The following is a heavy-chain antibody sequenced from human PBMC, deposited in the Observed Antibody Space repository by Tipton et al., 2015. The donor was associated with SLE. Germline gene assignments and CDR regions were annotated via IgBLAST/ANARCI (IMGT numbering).Heavy chain of an antibody. V-gene: IGHV4-39*01. CDR1: GGSISSSSYY. CDR3: ATTGGYCSANSCASDSFDF. CDR2: IYYRGST. D-gene: IGHD2-15*01. J-gene: IGHJ3*01. Sequence: LRLSCTVSGGSISSSSYYWGWIRQPPGKGLEWIGNIYYRGSTYYNLPLRSRVSTSVDTSKNQFSLKLSYVTAADTAVYFCATTGGYCSANSCASDSFDFWGHGTMVTVSS.